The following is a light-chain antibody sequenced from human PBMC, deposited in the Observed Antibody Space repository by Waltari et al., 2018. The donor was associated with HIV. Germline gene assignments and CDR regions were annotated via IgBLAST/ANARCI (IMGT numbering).Light chain of an antibody. CDR3: QTWGAGIQEV. V-gene: IGLV4-69*01. CDR2: LKRDGSH. CDR1: SGHSNYA. Sequence: QLVLTQSHSASASLGASVKITGTLSSGHSNYAIAWHQQQPGKGPRYLMKLKRDGSHIKGDGIPDRFSGSSLQSEDEADYYCQTWGAGIQEVFGGGTKLTVL. J-gene: IGLJ3*02.